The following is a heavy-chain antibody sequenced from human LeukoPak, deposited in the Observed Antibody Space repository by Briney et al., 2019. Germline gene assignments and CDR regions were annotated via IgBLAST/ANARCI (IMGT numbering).Heavy chain of an antibody. Sequence: TGGSLRLSCAASGFTVSSNYMSWVRQAPGKGLEWVSVIYSGGSTYYADSVKGRFTISRDNSKNTLYLQMNSLRAEDTAVYYCARERSSSMSDPWGQGTLVTVSS. CDR1: GFTVSSNY. D-gene: IGHD6-13*01. V-gene: IGHV3-53*01. CDR2: IYSGGST. J-gene: IGHJ5*02. CDR3: ARERSSSMSDP.